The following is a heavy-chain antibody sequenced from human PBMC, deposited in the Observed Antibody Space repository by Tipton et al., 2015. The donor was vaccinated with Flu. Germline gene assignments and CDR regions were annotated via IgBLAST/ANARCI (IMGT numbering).Heavy chain of an antibody. CDR1: GGSISSGSYY. D-gene: IGHD3-10*01. CDR2: IYTSGST. CDR3: ARKYYYGSGRVPTFDY. Sequence: TLSLTCTVSGGSISSGSYYWSWIRQPAGKGLEWIGRIYTSGSTNYNPSLKSRVTISVDTSKNQFSLKLSSVTAADTAVYYCARKYYYGSGRVPTFDYWGQGTLVTVSS. J-gene: IGHJ4*02. V-gene: IGHV4-61*02.